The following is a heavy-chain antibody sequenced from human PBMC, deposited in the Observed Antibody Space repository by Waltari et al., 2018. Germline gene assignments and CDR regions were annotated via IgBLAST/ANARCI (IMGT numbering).Heavy chain of an antibody. J-gene: IGHJ4*02. CDR2: INPDGSDK. V-gene: IGHV3-7*01. CDR3: ATLRGSVTTFDN. CDR1: GFPFSTCW. Sequence: EVQLMESGGDLVQPGGSLSLSWSTSGFPFSTCWISWVRQAPGKGLEWVASINPDGSDKYHVDSVRGRFTISRDNARNSLYLQMNSLRVDDTAVYYCATLRGSVTTFDNWGQGTLVTVSS. D-gene: IGHD3-10*01.